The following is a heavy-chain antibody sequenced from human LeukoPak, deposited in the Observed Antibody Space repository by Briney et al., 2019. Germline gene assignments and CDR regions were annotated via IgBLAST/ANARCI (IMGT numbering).Heavy chain of an antibody. CDR3: VRDRHYIGNREVRFPY. CDR2: ISTRGSTE. V-gene: IGHV3-48*03. D-gene: IGHD3-10*01. Sequence: QPGGSLRLSCAASGFTFSSYEMNWVRQAPGKGLEWVSYISTRGSTEYYADSVKGRFTISRDNAKNSLDLQMNSLRVEDTAVYYCVRDRHYIGNREVRFPYWGQGALVTVSS. CDR1: GFTFSSYE. J-gene: IGHJ4*02.